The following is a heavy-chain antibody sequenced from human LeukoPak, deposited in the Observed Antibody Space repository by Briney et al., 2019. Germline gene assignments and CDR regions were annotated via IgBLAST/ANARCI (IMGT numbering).Heavy chain of an antibody. D-gene: IGHD3-16*01. J-gene: IGHJ4*02. CDR2: IYYSGST. V-gene: IGHV4-30-4*01. CDR3: ARAGELWPTWDY. Sequence: SETLSLTCTVSGGSISSGDYYWSWIRQPPGKGLEWIGYIYYSGSTYYNPSLKSRVTISVDTSKNQFSLKLSSVTAADTAVYYCARAGELWPTWDYWGQGTLVTVSS. CDR1: GGSISSGDYY.